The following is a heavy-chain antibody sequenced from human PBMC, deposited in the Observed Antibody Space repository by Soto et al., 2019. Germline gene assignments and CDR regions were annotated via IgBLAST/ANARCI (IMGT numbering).Heavy chain of an antibody. CDR3: ARDGHGMDV. CDR1: GFTFSNYE. CDR2: ISSGGRTR. J-gene: IGHJ6*02. V-gene: IGHV3-48*03. Sequence: GGSLRLSCAASGFTFSNYEMTWVRQAPGKGLEWVSYISSGGRTRYYADSVKGRFTISRDNAKNSLYLQMNSLRAEDAAVYYCARDGHGMDVWGQGTTVTVSS.